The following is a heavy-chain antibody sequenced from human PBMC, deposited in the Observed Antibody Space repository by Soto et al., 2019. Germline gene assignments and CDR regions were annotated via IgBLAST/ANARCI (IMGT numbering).Heavy chain of an antibody. V-gene: IGHV3-23*01. J-gene: IGHJ4*02. Sequence: GGSLRLSCAASGFSFSSYAMSWVRQGPGKGLEWVSAISDTGGSTYYADSVKGRFTISRDNSRNTLYLQMNSLRAEDTAVYYCATTFYYDSGCFPSKYYLDYWGQGTLVTVSS. CDR1: GFSFSSYA. CDR2: ISDTGGST. CDR3: ATTFYYDSGCFPSKYYLDY. D-gene: IGHD3-22*01.